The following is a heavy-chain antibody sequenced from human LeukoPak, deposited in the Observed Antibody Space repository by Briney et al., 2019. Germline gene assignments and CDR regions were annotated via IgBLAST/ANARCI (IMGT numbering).Heavy chain of an antibody. CDR2: INPNSGGT. Sequence: ASVKVSCKASGYTFTGYYMHWVRQAPGQGLEWMGWINPNSGGTNYAQKFQGRVTMSRDTSISTAYMELSRLRSDDTAVYYCASGRYFYDSSGYSPLDYWGQGTLVTVSS. V-gene: IGHV1-2*02. CDR3: ASGRYFYDSSGYSPLDY. CDR1: GYTFTGYY. D-gene: IGHD3-22*01. J-gene: IGHJ4*02.